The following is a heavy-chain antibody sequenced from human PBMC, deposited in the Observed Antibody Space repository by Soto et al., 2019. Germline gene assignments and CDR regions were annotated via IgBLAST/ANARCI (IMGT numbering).Heavy chain of an antibody. CDR3: VHRVLPGQQIDH. J-gene: IGHJ4*01. CDR1: GFSLHTFGVG. V-gene: IGHV2-5*01. Sequence: QITLRESGPTLVKPTETLTLTCTFSGFSLHTFGVGGGWIRQPPGKDLEWFAFIYWNDDKRYSSFLNNRLTITIYTSKNQVVLAVTDMDPVDTCTYFCVHRVLPGQQIDHWGQGTLVTVS. CDR2: IYWNDDK. D-gene: IGHD2-15*01.